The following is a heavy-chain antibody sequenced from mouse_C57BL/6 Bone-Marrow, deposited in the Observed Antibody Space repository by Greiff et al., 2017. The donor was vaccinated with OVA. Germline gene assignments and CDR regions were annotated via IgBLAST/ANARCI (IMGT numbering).Heavy chain of an antibody. Sequence: EVQLQESGGDLVKPGGSLKLSCAASGFTFSSYGMSWVRQTPDKRLEWVATISSGGSYTYYPDSVKGRFTISRDNAKNTLYLQMSSLKSEDTAMYYCARLHSMDYWGQGTSVTVSS. CDR1: GFTFSSYG. CDR2: ISSGGSYT. J-gene: IGHJ4*01. V-gene: IGHV5-6*01. CDR3: ARLHSMDY.